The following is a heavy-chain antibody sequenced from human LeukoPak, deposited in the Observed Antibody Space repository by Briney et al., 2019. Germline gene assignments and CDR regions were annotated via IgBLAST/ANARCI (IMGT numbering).Heavy chain of an antibody. CDR3: ARDQDYVWGSYREYYFDY. CDR2: INPNTGGT. J-gene: IGHJ4*02. D-gene: IGHD3-16*01. Sequence: ASVKVSCKASGYTFTDYHMHWVRQAPGQGLEWMGWINPNTGGTNYAQSFQGRVTMTRDTSISTAYMELSRLRSDDTAVYYCARDQDYVWGSYREYYFDYWGQGTLVTVSS. V-gene: IGHV1-2*02. CDR1: GYTFTDYH.